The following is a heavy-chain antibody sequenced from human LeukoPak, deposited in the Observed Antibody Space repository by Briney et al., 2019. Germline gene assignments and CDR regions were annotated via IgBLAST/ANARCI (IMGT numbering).Heavy chain of an antibody. Sequence: SETLSLTCDVSGYSVNSGYYWGWVRQAPGMGLEWIGSLYNGGSTYYNPSLKGRATVSLNPSQNQISLKLTSVTAADTAVYYCACTVMVVSAARWDHWGQGTLVPVSS. CDR3: ACTVMVVSAARWDH. CDR2: LYNGGST. CDR1: GYSVNSGYY. D-gene: IGHD2-2*01. V-gene: IGHV4-38-2*01. J-gene: IGHJ4*02.